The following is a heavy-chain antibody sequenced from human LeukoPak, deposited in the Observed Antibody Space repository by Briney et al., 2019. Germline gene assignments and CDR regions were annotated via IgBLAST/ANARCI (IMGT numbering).Heavy chain of an antibody. CDR3: ALLRGGNY. CDR1: GFTFSSYL. D-gene: IGHD3-10*01. V-gene: IGHV3-7*02. J-gene: IGHJ4*02. Sequence: QTGGSLRLSCAASGFTFSSYLMTWVRQAPGKGLEWVATINQDGSDKYYLDSVKGRFTISRDNAQNSLHLQMNSLRVEDTAVYDCALLRGGNYWGQGTLVTVSS. CDR2: INQDGSDK.